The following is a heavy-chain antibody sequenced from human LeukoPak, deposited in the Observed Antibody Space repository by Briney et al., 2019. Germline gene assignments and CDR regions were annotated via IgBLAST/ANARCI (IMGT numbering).Heavy chain of an antibody. Sequence: GGSLRLSCTTSGFTFSNYWMSWVRQAQGKGLEWVADIKQGGSEKHYVDSVKGRFTISRDNANNSLYLQMNSLRAEDTAVYYCARGGIWGQGTMVTVSS. CDR1: GFTFSNYW. J-gene: IGHJ3*02. CDR2: IKQGGSEK. CDR3: ARGGI. V-gene: IGHV3-7*01.